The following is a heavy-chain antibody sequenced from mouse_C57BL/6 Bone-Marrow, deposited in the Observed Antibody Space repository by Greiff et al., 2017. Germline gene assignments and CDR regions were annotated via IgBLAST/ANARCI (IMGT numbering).Heavy chain of an antibody. J-gene: IGHJ1*03. Sequence: EVKVEESGEGLVKPGGSLKLSCAASGFTFSSYAMSWVRQTPEKRLEWVAYISSGGDYIYYADTVKGRFTISRDNARNTLYLQMSSLKSEDTAMYYCTRHYSNYPRYFDVWGTGTTVTVSS. CDR3: TRHYSNYPRYFDV. D-gene: IGHD2-5*01. CDR2: ISSGGDYI. V-gene: IGHV5S21*01. CDR1: GFTFSSYA.